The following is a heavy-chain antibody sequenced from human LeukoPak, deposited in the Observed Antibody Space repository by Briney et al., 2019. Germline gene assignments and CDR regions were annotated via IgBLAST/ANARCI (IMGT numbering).Heavy chain of an antibody. Sequence: GGSLRLSCAASGFTFSSSGMHWVRQAPGKGLEWVAVISYDGSNKYYADSVKGRFTFSRDNSKNTLYLQMNSLRGEDTAVYYCAKDWARFDCWGQGTLVTVSS. CDR1: GFTFSSSG. V-gene: IGHV3-30*18. J-gene: IGHJ4*02. D-gene: IGHD6-6*01. CDR3: AKDWARFDC. CDR2: ISYDGSNK.